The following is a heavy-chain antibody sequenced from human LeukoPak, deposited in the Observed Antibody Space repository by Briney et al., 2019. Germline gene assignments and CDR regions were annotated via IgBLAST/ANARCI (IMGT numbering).Heavy chain of an antibody. CDR1: GGTFSIYA. CDR3: ARLSGGWRLYYFDY. D-gene: IGHD6-19*01. J-gene: IGHJ4*02. CDR2: IIPIFGTA. V-gene: IGHV1-69*13. Sequence: ASVTLSFTASGGTFSIYAISWVRQAPGQGPEWVGGIIPIFGTANYAQKFQGRVTITADESTSTAYMELSSLRSEDTAVYYCARLSGGWRLYYFDYWGQGTLVTVSS.